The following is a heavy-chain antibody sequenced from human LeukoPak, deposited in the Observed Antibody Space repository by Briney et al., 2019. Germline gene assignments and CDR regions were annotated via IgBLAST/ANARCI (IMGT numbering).Heavy chain of an antibody. V-gene: IGHV3-48*03. CDR2: ISSSGSTI. CDR1: GFTFSSYE. D-gene: IGHD5-18*01. CDR3: ARGGDTAMASFDY. Sequence: GGSLRLSCAASGFTFSSYEMNWVRQAPGKGLEWVSYISSSGSTIYYADSVKGRFTISRDNAKNSLYLQMNSLRAEDTAVYYCARGGDTAMASFDYWGQGTLVTVSS. J-gene: IGHJ4*02.